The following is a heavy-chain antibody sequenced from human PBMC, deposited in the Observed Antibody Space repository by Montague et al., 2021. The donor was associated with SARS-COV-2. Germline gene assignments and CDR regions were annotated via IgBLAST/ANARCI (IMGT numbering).Heavy chain of an antibody. V-gene: IGHV3-30*04. Sequence: SLRLSCPASGFTFSSYAMHWVRQAPGKGLEWVAVISDDGSKKYYVDSVKGRFTISRDNSKNTLYLQMNSLRTEDTAVYYCARVGRQQLVRLSGMDVWGQGTTVTVSS. CDR2: ISDDGSKK. D-gene: IGHD6-13*01. CDR1: GFTFSSYA. CDR3: ARVGRQQLVRLSGMDV. J-gene: IGHJ6*02.